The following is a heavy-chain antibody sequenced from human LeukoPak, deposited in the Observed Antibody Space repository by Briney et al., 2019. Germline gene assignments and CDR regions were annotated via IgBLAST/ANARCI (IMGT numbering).Heavy chain of an antibody. CDR2: ISSSSSYI. CDR3: ARDFTDIVGATLEFDY. Sequence: GGSLRLSCAASGFTFSSYSMNWVRQAPGKGREWVSSISSSSSYIYYADSVKGRFTLSRDNAKNSLYLQMNSQRAEDTAVYYCARDFTDIVGATLEFDYWGQGTLVTVSP. D-gene: IGHD1-26*01. V-gene: IGHV3-21*01. J-gene: IGHJ4*02. CDR1: GFTFSSYS.